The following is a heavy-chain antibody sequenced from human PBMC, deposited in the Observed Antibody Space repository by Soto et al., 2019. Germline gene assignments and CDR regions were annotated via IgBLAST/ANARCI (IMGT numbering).Heavy chain of an antibody. CDR1: GYAFTTYG. CDR2: ISAHNGNT. D-gene: IGHD1-1*01. CDR3: ARGRYGDY. J-gene: IGHJ4*02. Sequence: QVHLVQSGAEVKKPGSPVKVSCKGSGYAFTTYGITWVRQAPGQGLEWMGWISAHNGNTNYAQKLQGRVTVTRDTSTCTAYMERRRLRSDDTAVYYCARGRYGDYWGQGALVTVSS. V-gene: IGHV1-18*01.